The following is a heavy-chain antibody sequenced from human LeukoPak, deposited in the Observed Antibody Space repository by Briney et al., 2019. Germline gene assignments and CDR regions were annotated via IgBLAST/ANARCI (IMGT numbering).Heavy chain of an antibody. CDR1: GGSISSGGYY. Sequence: PSETLSLTCTVSGGSISSGGYYWRWIRQHPGKGLEWIGYIYYSGSTYYNPSLKSRVTISVDTSKNQFSLKLSSVTAADTAVYYCARGYLDIVVVPAAGGFDYWGQGTLVTVSS. D-gene: IGHD2-2*03. CDR3: ARGYLDIVVVPAAGGFDY. J-gene: IGHJ4*02. V-gene: IGHV4-31*03. CDR2: IYYSGST.